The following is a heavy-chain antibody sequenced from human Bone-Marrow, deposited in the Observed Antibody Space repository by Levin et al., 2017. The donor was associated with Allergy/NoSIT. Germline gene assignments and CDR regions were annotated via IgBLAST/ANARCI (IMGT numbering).Heavy chain of an antibody. CDR2: IYSGGST. Sequence: SETLSLTCTVSGASISHGVYFWSWLRQSPGKGLEWMGYIYSGGSTYYNLALESRLTLSVDPSKNQFSLHLRSLTVADTAVYYCARGWGIVAATFDFWGRGTLVTVSS. CDR3: ARGWGIVAATFDF. D-gene: IGHD1-26*01. CDR1: GASISHGVYF. V-gene: IGHV4-31*02. J-gene: IGHJ4*02.